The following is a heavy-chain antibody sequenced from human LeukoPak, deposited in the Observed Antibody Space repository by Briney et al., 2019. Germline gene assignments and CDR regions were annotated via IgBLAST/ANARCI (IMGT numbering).Heavy chain of an antibody. V-gene: IGHV1-24*01. Sequence: ASVKVSCKISGYSLTEVSMHWGRQAPGKGQEWMGGFDPADGEPIYAQKFQGRVNMSEDTSTDTAYMDLSILRSEDTAVYYCATEVVCYGDVHYFDSWGQGTLVTGAS. CDR2: FDPADGEP. CDR1: GYSLTEVS. J-gene: IGHJ4*02. CDR3: ATEVVCYGDVHYFDS. D-gene: IGHD4-17*01.